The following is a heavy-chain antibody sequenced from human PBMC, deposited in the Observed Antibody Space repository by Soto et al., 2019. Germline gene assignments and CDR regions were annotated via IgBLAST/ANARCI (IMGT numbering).Heavy chain of an antibody. CDR3: ARGGVSSIVVVPAAMRHYYYYMDV. V-gene: IGHV1-2*04. D-gene: IGHD2-2*01. J-gene: IGHJ6*03. CDR2: INPNSGGT. CDR1: GYTFTGYY. Sequence: ASVKVSCKASGYTFTGYYMHWVRQAPGQGLEWMGWINPNSGGTNYAQKFQGWVTMTRDTSISTAYMELSRLRSDDTAVYYCARGGVSSIVVVPAAMRHYYYYMDVWGKGTTVTVS.